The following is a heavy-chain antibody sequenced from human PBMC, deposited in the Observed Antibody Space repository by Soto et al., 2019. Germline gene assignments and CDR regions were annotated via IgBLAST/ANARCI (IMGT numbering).Heavy chain of an antibody. CDR1: GFTFSSYS. V-gene: IGHV3-21*01. CDR3: ARQDYSSGWYDY. CDR2: ISSSSSYI. D-gene: IGHD6-19*01. J-gene: IGHJ4*02. Sequence: GGSLRLSCAASGFTFSSYSMNWVRQAPGKGLEWVSSISSSSSYIYYADSVKGRFTISRDNAKNSLYLQMNSLRAGDTAVYYCARQDYSSGWYDYWGQGTLVTVSS.